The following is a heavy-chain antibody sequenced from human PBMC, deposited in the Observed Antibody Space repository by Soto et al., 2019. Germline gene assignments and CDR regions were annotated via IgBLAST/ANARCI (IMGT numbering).Heavy chain of an antibody. D-gene: IGHD3-16*01. CDR3: ARVGGINWFHP. CDR1: GGSISSGGYY. J-gene: IGHJ5*02. CDR2: IYYSGST. V-gene: IGHV4-31*03. Sequence: SETLSLTCTVSGGSISSGGYYWSWIRQHPGKRLEWIGYIYYSGSTYYNPSLKSRVTISVDTSKNQFSLKLSSVTAADTAVYYCARVGGINWFHPWGQGTLVTVSS.